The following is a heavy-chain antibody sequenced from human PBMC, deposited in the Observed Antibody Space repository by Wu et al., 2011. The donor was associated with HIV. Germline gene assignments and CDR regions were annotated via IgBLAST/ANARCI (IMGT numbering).Heavy chain of an antibody. CDR1: GYTFTDNS. V-gene: IGHV1-2*02. D-gene: IGHD4-17*01. CDR3: ARETPDYGDYVVFDL. Sequence: QVQLVQSGAEVKKPGASVKVSCQASGYTFTDNSVHWVRQAPGQGLEWMGWINPKSDDTNYAQRFQGRVTMSRDTSISTAYMELSGLRSDDTAVYFCARETPDYGDYVVFDLWGRGTLVTVSS. CDR2: INPKSDDT. J-gene: IGHJ2*01.